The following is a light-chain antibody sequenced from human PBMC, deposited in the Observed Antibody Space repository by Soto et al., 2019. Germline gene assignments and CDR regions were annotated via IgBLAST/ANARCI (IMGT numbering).Light chain of an antibody. Sequence: QSVLTQPPSVSGAPGQRVTISCTGGSSNIGAGYHVHWYQQLPRTAPKLLIFDNNNRPSGVPDRFSGSKSGTSASMAITGLQAEDEADYYCLSYDSSLSAYVFXTGTKVTVL. CDR3: LSYDSSLSAYV. CDR1: SSNIGAGYH. CDR2: DNN. J-gene: IGLJ1*01. V-gene: IGLV1-40*01.